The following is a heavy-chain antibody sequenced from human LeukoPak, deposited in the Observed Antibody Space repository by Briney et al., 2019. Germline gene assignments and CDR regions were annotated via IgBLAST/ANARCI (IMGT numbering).Heavy chain of an antibody. V-gene: IGHV1-69*04. Sequence: ASVKVSCKASGGTFSSYAISWVRQAPGQGLEWMGRIIPILGIANYAQKFQGRVTITADKSTSTAYMELSSLRSEDTAVYYCARWPSDDSTFYYYYGMDVWGQGTTVTVSS. D-gene: IGHD3-22*01. CDR3: ARWPSDDSTFYYYYGMDV. CDR1: GGTFSSYA. CDR2: IIPILGIA. J-gene: IGHJ6*02.